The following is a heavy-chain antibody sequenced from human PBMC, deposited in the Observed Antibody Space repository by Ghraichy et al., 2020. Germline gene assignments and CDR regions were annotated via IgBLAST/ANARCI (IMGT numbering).Heavy chain of an antibody. V-gene: IGHV3-74*01. CDR2: IDTDGTGT. J-gene: IGHJ4*02. CDR3: GSVFEY. Sequence: GGSLRLSCGASGFTFKNYWMHWVRQAPGKGLMWVSRIDTDGTGTSCADSVKGRFTISRDNAKNTVYLEMNNLRAEDTAVYYCGSVFEYWGLGTLVTVSS. CDR1: GFTFKNYW.